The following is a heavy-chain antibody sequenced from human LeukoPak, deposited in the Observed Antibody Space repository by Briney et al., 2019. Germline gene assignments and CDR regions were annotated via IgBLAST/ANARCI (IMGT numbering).Heavy chain of an antibody. Sequence: GGSLRLSCAASGFTFSSYEMNWVRRAPGKGLEWVSYISSSGSTIYYADSVKGRFTISRDNAKNSLYLQMNSLRAEDTAVYYCASLYYDSSGRLFDYWGQGTLVTVSS. CDR2: ISSSGSTI. J-gene: IGHJ4*02. D-gene: IGHD3-22*01. CDR1: GFTFSSYE. CDR3: ASLYYDSSGRLFDY. V-gene: IGHV3-48*03.